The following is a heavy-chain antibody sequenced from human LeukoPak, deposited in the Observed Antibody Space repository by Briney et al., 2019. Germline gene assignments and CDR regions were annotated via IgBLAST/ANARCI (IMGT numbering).Heavy chain of an antibody. CDR3: ATHALTGHSGMDV. J-gene: IGHJ6*02. CDR2: IYYSGST. V-gene: IGHV4-59*08. D-gene: IGHD1-14*01. Sequence: SETLSLTCTVSGGSISSYYWTWIRQPPGKGLEWIGYIYYSGSTNYNPSLKSRVTISLDTSKNQFSLKLTSVTAADTAVYYCATHALTGHSGMDVWGQGTTVTVSS. CDR1: GGSISSYY.